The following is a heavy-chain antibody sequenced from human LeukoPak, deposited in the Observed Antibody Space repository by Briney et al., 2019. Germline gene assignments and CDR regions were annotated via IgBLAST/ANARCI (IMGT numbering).Heavy chain of an antibody. CDR1: GFNFNSNA. CDR3: AKGTVGATLFNWFDP. D-gene: IGHD1-26*01. J-gene: IGHJ5*02. V-gene: IGHV3-23*01. CDR2: ITAPGDAT. Sequence: GGSLRLSCETSGFNFNSNAMTWVRQAPGKGLECVSAITAPGDATYYADSVKGRFTISRDNSKNTLYLQMNSLRAEDTAVYYCAKGTVGATLFNWFDPWGQGTLVTVSS.